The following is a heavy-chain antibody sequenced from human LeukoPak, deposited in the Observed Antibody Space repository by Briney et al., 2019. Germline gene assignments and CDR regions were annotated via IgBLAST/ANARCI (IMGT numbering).Heavy chain of an antibody. Sequence: GGSLRLSCAASGFPFSNYWMHWVRQAPGKGLVWVSRINTDGSTTTYADSVKGRFTISRDNSKNTLYLQMNSLRAEDTAVYYCAKDFMVPDPWGQGTLVTVSS. CDR1: GFPFSNYW. J-gene: IGHJ5*02. D-gene: IGHD3-10*01. CDR3: AKDFMVPDP. V-gene: IGHV3-74*01. CDR2: INTDGSTT.